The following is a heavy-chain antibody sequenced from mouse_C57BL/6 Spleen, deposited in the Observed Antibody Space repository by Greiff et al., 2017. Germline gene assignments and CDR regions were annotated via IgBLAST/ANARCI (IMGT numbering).Heavy chain of an antibody. CDR1: GYAFTNYL. D-gene: IGHD2-4*01. Sequence: QVQLKQSGAELVRPGTSVKVSCKASGYAFTNYLIEWVKQRPGQGLEWIGVINPGSGGTNYNEKFKGKATLTADKSSSTAYMQLSSLTSEDSAVYFCARRGDYDGLDYWGQGTTLTVSS. V-gene: IGHV1-54*01. J-gene: IGHJ2*01. CDR2: INPGSGGT. CDR3: ARRGDYDGLDY.